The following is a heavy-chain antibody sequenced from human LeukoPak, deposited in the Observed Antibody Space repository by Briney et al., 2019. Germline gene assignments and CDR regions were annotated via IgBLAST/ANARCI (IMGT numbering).Heavy chain of an antibody. CDR2: INPSGGST. D-gene: IGHD3-22*01. CDR1: GYTFTSYY. Sequence: GASVKVSCKASGYTFTSYYMHWVRQAPGQGLEWMGIINPSGGSTSYAQKFQGRVTMTRDTSTSTVYMELSSLRSEDTAVYYCARAYGDGGYYDSSGYYYGYYYYMDVWGKGTTVTVSS. CDR3: ARAYGDGGYYDSSGYYYGYYYYMDV. J-gene: IGHJ6*03. V-gene: IGHV1-46*01.